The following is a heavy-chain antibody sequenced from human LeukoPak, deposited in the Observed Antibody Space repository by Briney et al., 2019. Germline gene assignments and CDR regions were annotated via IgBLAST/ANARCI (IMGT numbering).Heavy chain of an antibody. Sequence: GGSLRLSCAASGFTFSSYGLHWVRQAQGKGLELVAVVLSDGSNNYYANSVKGRFTISRDNSKNTLYLQMNSLRAEDTAVYYCAKDGPPTVTRGSFDYWGQGTLVTVSS. CDR2: VLSDGSNN. V-gene: IGHV3-30*18. CDR1: GFTFSSYG. J-gene: IGHJ4*02. CDR3: AKDGPPTVTRGSFDY. D-gene: IGHD4-11*01.